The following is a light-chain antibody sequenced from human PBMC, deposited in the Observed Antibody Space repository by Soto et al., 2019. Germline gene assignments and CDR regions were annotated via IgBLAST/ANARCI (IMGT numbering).Light chain of an antibody. Sequence: QSALTQPASVSGSPGQSITISCTGTSSDVGGNNYVSWYQHHPGKAPKLILYEVNTRPSGVSHRFSGSKSDNTASLTISDLQAEDEADYYCSSYTTRTWVFGGGTKLTVL. CDR3: SSYTTRTWV. V-gene: IGLV2-14*01. J-gene: IGLJ3*02. CDR2: EVN. CDR1: SSDVGGNNY.